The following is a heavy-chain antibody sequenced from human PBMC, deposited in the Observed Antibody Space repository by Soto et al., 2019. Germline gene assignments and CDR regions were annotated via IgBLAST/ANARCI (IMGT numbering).Heavy chain of an antibody. Sequence: ASVKVSCKASGGTFSSYTISWVRQAPGQGLEWMGRIIPILGIANYAQKFQGRVTITADKSTSTAYMELSSLRSEDTAVYYCARDYPSNIVATIHAFDIWGQGTMVTVSS. D-gene: IGHD5-12*01. CDR2: IIPILGIA. J-gene: IGHJ3*02. CDR1: GGTFSSYT. V-gene: IGHV1-69*04. CDR3: ARDYPSNIVATIHAFDI.